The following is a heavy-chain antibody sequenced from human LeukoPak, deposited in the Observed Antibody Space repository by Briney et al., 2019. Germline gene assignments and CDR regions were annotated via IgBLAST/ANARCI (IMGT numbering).Heavy chain of an antibody. CDR3: ARVYYYDSSGPSGY. Sequence: PGGSLRLSCAASGFTFSSYRMSWVRQAPGKGLEWVANIKQDGSEKYYVDSVKGRFTISRDNAKNSLYLQMNSLRAEDTAVYYCARVYYYDSSGPSGYWGQGTLVTVSS. D-gene: IGHD3-22*01. CDR2: IKQDGSEK. V-gene: IGHV3-7*01. CDR1: GFTFSSYR. J-gene: IGHJ4*02.